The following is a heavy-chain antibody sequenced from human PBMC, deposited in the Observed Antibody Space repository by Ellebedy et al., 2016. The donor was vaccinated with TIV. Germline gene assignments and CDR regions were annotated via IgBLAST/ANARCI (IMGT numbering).Heavy chain of an antibody. D-gene: IGHD3-16*01. J-gene: IGHJ4*02. CDR1: GYTFAANY. CDR3: VRGWGGSELAPLDY. V-gene: IGHV1-2*02. CDR2: IYPNTAYT. Sequence: AASVKVSCKAAGYTFAANYIHWVRQAPGQGLEWIGWIYPNTAYTDYAQKFRGRVTLTRDTALSTTYMELNNLNSDDAAVYYCVRGWGGSELAPLDYWGQGTLVTVSS.